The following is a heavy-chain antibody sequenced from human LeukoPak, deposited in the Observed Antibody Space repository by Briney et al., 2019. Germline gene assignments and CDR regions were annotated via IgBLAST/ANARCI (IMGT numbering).Heavy chain of an antibody. V-gene: IGHV5-51*01. Sequence: GESLKISCKGSGYSFTSYWIGWMRQMPGKGLEWMGIIYPGDSDTRYSPSFQGQVTISADKSISTAYLQWSSLKASDTAMYYCARPKITGRAPDAFDIWGQGTMVTVSS. D-gene: IGHD1-20*01. CDR2: IYPGDSDT. CDR3: ARPKITGRAPDAFDI. J-gene: IGHJ3*02. CDR1: GYSFTSYW.